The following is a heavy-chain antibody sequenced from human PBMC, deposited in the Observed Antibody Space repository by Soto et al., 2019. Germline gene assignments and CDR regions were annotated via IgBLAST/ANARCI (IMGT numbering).Heavy chain of an antibody. Sequence: ESLKISCKGSGYSFAGYWITWVRQKPGKGLEWMGRIDPSDSQTYYSPSFRGRVTISATKSITTVFLQWSSLRASDTAMYYCARQIYDSDTGPNFQYYFDSWGQGTPVTVSS. J-gene: IGHJ4*02. CDR3: ARQIYDSDTGPNFQYYFDS. CDR1: GYSFAGYW. V-gene: IGHV5-10-1*01. CDR2: IDPSDSQT. D-gene: IGHD3-22*01.